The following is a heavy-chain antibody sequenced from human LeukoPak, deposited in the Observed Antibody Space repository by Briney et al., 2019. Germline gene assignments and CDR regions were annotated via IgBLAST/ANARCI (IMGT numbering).Heavy chain of an antibody. V-gene: IGHV3-53*01. CDR1: GFTVTSNH. CDR2: IYNGGST. Sequence: GGSLRLSCAASGFTVTSNHMSWVRQAPGKGLEWVSIIYNGGSTYYGDSVKGRFIVSRDNSKNTLYLQLNSLRTEDTAIYYCARLAAYYGMDVWGQGTTVTVSS. J-gene: IGHJ6*02. CDR3: ARLAAYYGMDV. D-gene: IGHD3-3*02.